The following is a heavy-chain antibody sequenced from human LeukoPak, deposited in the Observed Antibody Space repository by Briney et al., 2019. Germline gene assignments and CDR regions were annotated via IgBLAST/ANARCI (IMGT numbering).Heavy chain of an antibody. J-gene: IGHJ6*02. V-gene: IGHV4-39*01. CDR1: GDSISSNSYY. Sequence: SETLPLTCTVSGDSISSNSYYWGWIRQPPGKGLEWIGSIYYSGSTHYNPSLKSRVTISADTSKNQLFLKLSSVTAADTAVYYCAVVVAATAYYHHGMDVWGQGTTVTVSS. CDR3: AVVVAATAYYHHGMDV. CDR2: IYYSGST. D-gene: IGHD2-15*01.